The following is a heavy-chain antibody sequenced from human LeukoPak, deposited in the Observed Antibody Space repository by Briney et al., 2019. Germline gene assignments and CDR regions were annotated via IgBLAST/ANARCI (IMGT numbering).Heavy chain of an antibody. CDR3: AREGMVATFDY. CDR1: GFTFSSYS. V-gene: IGHV3-21*01. CDR2: ISSSSSYI. Sequence: NSGGSLRLSCAASGFTFSSYSMNWVRQAPGKGLEWVSSISSSSSYIYYADSVKGRFTISRGKAKNSLYLQMNSLRAEDTAIYYCAREGMVATFDYWGQGTLVTVSS. D-gene: IGHD5-12*01. J-gene: IGHJ4*02.